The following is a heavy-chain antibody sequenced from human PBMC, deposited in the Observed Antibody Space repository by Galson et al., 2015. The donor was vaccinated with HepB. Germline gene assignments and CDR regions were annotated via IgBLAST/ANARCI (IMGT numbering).Heavy chain of an antibody. Sequence: SLRLSCAASGFTFSSYGMHWVRQAPGKGLEWVAVISYGGSNKYYADSVKGRFTISRDNSKNTLYLQMNSLKDEDTAVYYCARLTTVTNEPDYWGQGTLVTVSS. CDR1: GFTFSSYG. V-gene: IGHV3-30*03. CDR2: ISYGGSNK. J-gene: IGHJ4*02. D-gene: IGHD4-17*01. CDR3: ARLTTVTNEPDY.